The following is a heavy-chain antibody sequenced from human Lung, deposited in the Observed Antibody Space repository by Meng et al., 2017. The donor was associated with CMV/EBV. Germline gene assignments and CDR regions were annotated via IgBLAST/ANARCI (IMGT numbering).Heavy chain of an antibody. CDR3: ARDHSGWFLDY. Sequence: FSGDSVTSNSAAWNWIRQSPSGGVEWLGRTYYRSKWYNDYAVSVKSRITINPDTSKNQFSLQLNSVTPEDTAVYYCARDHSGWFLDYWGQGTLVTVSS. V-gene: IGHV6-1*01. D-gene: IGHD6-19*01. CDR1: GDSVTSNSAA. J-gene: IGHJ4*02. CDR2: TYYRSKWYN.